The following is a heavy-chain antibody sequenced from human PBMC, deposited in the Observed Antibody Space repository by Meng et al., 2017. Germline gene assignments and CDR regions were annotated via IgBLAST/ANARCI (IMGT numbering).Heavy chain of an antibody. V-gene: IGHV1-2*06. CDR3: ARDEDISAAGKLFGDY. J-gene: IGHJ4*02. Sequence: QVALVHAGAEVKKPEAPGKVPSQPFGYNFPDYNIHWGRRAPGQGLEWMGRINPKSGDTHYAQKFQARVTMTGETSISTAYMELSGLRSDDTAMYYCARDEDISAAGKLFGDYWGQGTLVTVSS. CDR1: GYNFPDYN. D-gene: IGHD6-25*01. CDR2: INPKSGDT.